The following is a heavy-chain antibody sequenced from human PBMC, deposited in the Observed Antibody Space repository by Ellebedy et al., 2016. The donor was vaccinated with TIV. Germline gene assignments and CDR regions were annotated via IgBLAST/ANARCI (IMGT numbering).Heavy chain of an antibody. D-gene: IGHD5-24*01. CDR3: AREGRWIRAPFDS. J-gene: IGHJ4*02. CDR1: GFTVSSNY. Sequence: GESLKISCAASGFTVSSNYMSWVRQAPGKGPEWVAALSGSGGSTYYADPVKGRFTVSRDNSKNTLYLQVTRLRAEDTAVYFCAREGRWIRAPFDSWGQGTLVTVSS. CDR2: LSGSGGST. V-gene: IGHV3-23*01.